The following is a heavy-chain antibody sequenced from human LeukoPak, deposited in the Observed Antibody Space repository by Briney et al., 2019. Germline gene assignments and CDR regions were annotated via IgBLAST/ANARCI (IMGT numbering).Heavy chain of an antibody. J-gene: IGHJ4*02. CDR1: GYTFANYY. D-gene: IGHD3-3*01. V-gene: IGHV1-46*01. CDR2: INPNGAGA. CDR3: ARVLGRGNGYYTRYFDY. Sequence: ASVKVSCKASGYTFANYYIHWVRQAPEEGLEWMGIINPNGAGASYAQKFQGRVTMTEDTSTDTAYMELSSLRSEDTAVYYCARVLGRGNGYYTRYFDYWGQGTLVTVSS.